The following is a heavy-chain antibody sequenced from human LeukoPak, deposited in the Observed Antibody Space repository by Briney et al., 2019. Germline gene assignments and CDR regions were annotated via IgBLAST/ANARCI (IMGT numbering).Heavy chain of an antibody. CDR2: INHSGST. CDR3: ASTRPGDY. J-gene: IGHJ4*02. Sequence: PSETLSLTCAVYGGSFIGYYWSWIRQPPGKGLEWIGEINHSGSTNYNPSLKSRVTISVDTSKNQFSLKLSSVTAADTAVYYCASTRPGDYWGQGTLVTVSS. CDR1: GGSFIGYY. V-gene: IGHV4-34*01. D-gene: IGHD2-2*01.